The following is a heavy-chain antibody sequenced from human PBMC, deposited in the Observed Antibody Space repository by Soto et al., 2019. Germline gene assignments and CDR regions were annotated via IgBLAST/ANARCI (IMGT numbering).Heavy chain of an antibody. D-gene: IGHD3-10*01. V-gene: IGHV4-34*01. Sequence: QVQLQQWGAGLLKPSETLSLTCAVYGGSFSGYYWSWIRQPPGKGLEWIGEINHSGSTNYNPSLKGRVTISVDTSKNQFSLKLSSVTAADTAVYYCARGITMVRGGPVGYWGQGTLVTVSS. CDR2: INHSGST. CDR1: GGSFSGYY. J-gene: IGHJ4*02. CDR3: ARGITMVRGGPVGY.